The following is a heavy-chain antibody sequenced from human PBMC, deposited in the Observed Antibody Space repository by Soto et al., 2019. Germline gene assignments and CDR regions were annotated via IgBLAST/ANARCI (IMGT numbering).Heavy chain of an antibody. D-gene: IGHD3-22*01. V-gene: IGHV1-69*12. CDR3: ARPIQFYFDTSAQSAWFDP. CDR2: IIPIFGTP. J-gene: IGHJ5*02. CDR1: GGTFSRNS. Sequence: QVQLVQSGADVKKPGSSVKVSCKASGGTFSRNSISWVRQAPGQGLEWMGGIIPIFGTPNYAQKFQGRLTITADESTSTAYMECSSLGYDDTAVYYCARPIQFYFDTSAQSAWFDPWGQGTLVTVSS.